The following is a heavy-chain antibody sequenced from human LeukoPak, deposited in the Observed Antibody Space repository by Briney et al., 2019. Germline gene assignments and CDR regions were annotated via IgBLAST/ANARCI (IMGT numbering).Heavy chain of an antibody. CDR2: ISSSSSYI. J-gene: IGHJ4*02. CDR3: ARDDFFGGGAGGDFDY. V-gene: IGHV3-21*01. D-gene: IGHD3-16*01. Sequence: GGSLRLSCAASGFTFSSYSMNWVRQAPGKGLEWVSSISSSSSYIYYADSVKGRFTISRDNAKNSLYLQMNSLRAGDTAVYYCARDDFFGGGAGGDFDYWGQGTLVTVSS. CDR1: GFTFSSYS.